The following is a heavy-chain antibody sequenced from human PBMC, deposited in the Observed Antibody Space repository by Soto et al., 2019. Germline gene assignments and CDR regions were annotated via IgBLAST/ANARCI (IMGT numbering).Heavy chain of an antibody. CDR3: AKDKITMVRGVIDY. CDR2: ISGSGCST. Sequence: PGGSLILSCAASGFTFSSYAMSWVRQAPGKGLEWVSAISGSGCSTYYADSVKGRFTISRDNSKNTLYLQMNSLRAEDTAVYYCAKDKITMVRGVIDYWGQGTLVTVSS. J-gene: IGHJ4*02. D-gene: IGHD3-10*01. CDR1: GFTFSSYA. V-gene: IGHV3-23*01.